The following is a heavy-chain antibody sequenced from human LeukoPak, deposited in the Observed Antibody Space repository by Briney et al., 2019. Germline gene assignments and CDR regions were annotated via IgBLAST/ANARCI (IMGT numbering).Heavy chain of an antibody. CDR1: GFTFSSYW. Sequence: GGSLRLSCAASGFTFSSYWMSWVRQAPGKGLEWVSGISWNSGSIGYADSVKGRFTISRDNAKNSLYLQMNSLRAEDTALYYCAKALYSGSLGGADAFDIWGQGTMVTVSS. CDR2: ISWNSGSI. V-gene: IGHV3-9*01. D-gene: IGHD1-26*01. J-gene: IGHJ3*02. CDR3: AKALYSGSLGGADAFDI.